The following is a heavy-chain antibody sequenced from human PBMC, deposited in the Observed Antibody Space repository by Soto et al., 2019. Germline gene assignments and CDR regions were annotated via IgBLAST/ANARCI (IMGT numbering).Heavy chain of an antibody. V-gene: IGHV3-23*01. CDR3: AKDGSITIFGVVIGYFDY. J-gene: IGHJ4*02. CDR2: ISGSGGST. D-gene: IGHD3-3*01. CDR1: GFTFSSYA. Sequence: EVQLLESGGGLVQPGGSLRLSCAASGFTFSSYAMSWVRQAPGKGLEWVSAISGSGGSTYYADSVKGRFTISRDNSKNTQYMQMNSLRAEDTAVYYCAKDGSITIFGVVIGYFDYWGQGTLVTVSS.